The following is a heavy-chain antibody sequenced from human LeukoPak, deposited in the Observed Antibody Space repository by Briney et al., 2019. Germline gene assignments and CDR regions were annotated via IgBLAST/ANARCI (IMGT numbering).Heavy chain of an antibody. J-gene: IGHJ4*02. Sequence: GESLKIPCKGSGYSFTSYGIGWARHMPGKGLEWLGIIYPGDSDTRYSPSFQGQVTISADKSISTAYLQWSSLKASDTAMYYCARRSAFEGILDYRGRGTLVTVSS. CDR3: ARRSAFEGILDY. D-gene: IGHD3-3*02. V-gene: IGHV5-51*01. CDR2: IYPGDSDT. CDR1: GYSFTSYG.